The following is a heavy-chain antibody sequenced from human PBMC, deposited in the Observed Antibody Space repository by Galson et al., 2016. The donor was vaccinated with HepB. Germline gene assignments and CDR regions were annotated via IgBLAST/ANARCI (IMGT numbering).Heavy chain of an antibody. CDR1: GFPFDDYA. CDR2: VSYNSDTI. V-gene: IGHV3-9*01. J-gene: IGHJ5*01. CDR3: VKGTAKWPTFNWFDF. D-gene: IGHD2-8*01. Sequence: SLRLSCAGSGFPFDDYAMHWVRQPPGKGLEWVSGVSYNSDTIDYAASVRGRFTASRDNAKNTLYLQMTGPRTEDTAPYYGVKGTAKWPTFNWFDFWGQGTLVIVSS.